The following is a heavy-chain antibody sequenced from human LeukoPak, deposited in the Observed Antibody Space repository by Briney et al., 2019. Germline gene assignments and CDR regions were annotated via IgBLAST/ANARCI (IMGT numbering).Heavy chain of an antibody. D-gene: IGHD1-26*01. Sequence: GGSLRLSCSASGFTFSTYEMNWVRQAPGKGLEWVSYISTSGSTFSYADSVKGRFTISRDNGKDSLYLQMNSLRGEDTAIYYCARELGAWYFDLWGRGTLVTVSS. J-gene: IGHJ2*01. CDR3: ARELGAWYFDL. CDR1: GFTFSTYE. V-gene: IGHV3-48*03. CDR2: ISTSGSTF.